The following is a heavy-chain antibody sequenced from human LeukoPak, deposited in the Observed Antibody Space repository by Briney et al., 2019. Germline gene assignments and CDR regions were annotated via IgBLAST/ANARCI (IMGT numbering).Heavy chain of an antibody. CDR2: IDTDGSST. Sequence: PGGSLRLSCAASGFTFSNHWMHWVRQAPGKGLVWVSRIDTDGSSTTYVDSVKGRFTISRDNAKNTLYLQMNSLRAEDTAVYYCASAVATNYWGQGTLVTVSS. CDR3: ASAVATNY. CDR1: GFTFSNHW. J-gene: IGHJ4*02. D-gene: IGHD5-12*01. V-gene: IGHV3-74*01.